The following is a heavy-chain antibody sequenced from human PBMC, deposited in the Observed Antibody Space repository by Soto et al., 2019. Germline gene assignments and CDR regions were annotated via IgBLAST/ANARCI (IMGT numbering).Heavy chain of an antibody. V-gene: IGHV4-31*02. J-gene: IGHJ6*02. CDR1: CGSISGGFYY. D-gene: IGHD1-1*01. CDR3: AGYWNEYGMDV. Sequence: SETLSLTWSVSCGSISGGFYYWIWIRQHRRKSVERLGHIYYSASAYQHPSLKSRVTISGETSKNQFSLKLSSVNAADTAVYYCAGYWNEYGMDVWGQGTTVTVSS. CDR2: IYYSASA.